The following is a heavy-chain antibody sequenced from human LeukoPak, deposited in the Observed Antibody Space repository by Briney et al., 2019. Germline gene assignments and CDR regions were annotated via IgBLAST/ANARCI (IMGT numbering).Heavy chain of an antibody. D-gene: IGHD3-3*01. J-gene: IGHJ4*02. CDR1: GGSISCGGYY. CDR2: IYHSGST. Sequence: SETLFLSCTVAGGSISCGGYYWSWIRQPPGKGLEWIGPIYHSGSTYYNSSLKSRVTISVDRSKNQFSLKLSSVTATDTAVYYCARAPDYDFWSGSHPFDYWGQGTLVTVSS. CDR3: ARAPDYDFWSGSHPFDY. V-gene: IGHV4-30-2*01.